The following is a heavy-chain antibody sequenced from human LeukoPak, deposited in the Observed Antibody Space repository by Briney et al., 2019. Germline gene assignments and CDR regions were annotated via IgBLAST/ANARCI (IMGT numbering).Heavy chain of an antibody. V-gene: IGHV3-30-3*02. CDR1: GFTFSSYA. J-gene: IGHJ4*02. Sequence: GRSLRLSCAASGFTFSSYAMHWVRQAPGKGLEWVAVISYDGSNKYYADSVKGRFTISRDNSKNTLYLQMNSLRAEDTAVYYCAKNGDYYDSVGFDYWGQGTLVTVSS. CDR3: AKNGDYYDSVGFDY. D-gene: IGHD3-22*01. CDR2: ISYDGSNK.